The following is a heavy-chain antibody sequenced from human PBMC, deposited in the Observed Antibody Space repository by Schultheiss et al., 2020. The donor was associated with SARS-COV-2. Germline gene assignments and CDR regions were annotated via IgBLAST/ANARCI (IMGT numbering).Heavy chain of an antibody. Sequence: GGSLRLSCAASGFTFSSYDMHWVRQATGKGLEWVSAIGTAGDTYYPGSVKGRFTISRENAKNSLYLQMNSLRAGDTAVYYCTTHSTYCTNGVCYYYFDYWGQGTLVTVSS. CDR1: GFTFSSYD. D-gene: IGHD2-8*01. CDR2: IGTAGDT. CDR3: TTHSTYCTNGVCYYYFDY. J-gene: IGHJ4*02. V-gene: IGHV3-13*01.